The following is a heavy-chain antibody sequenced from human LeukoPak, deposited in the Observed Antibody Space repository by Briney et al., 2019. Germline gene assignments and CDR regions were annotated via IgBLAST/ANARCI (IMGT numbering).Heavy chain of an antibody. CDR2: ISYDGSNK. V-gene: IGHV3-30*03. CDR3: AREREPYSSGWYDYFDY. J-gene: IGHJ4*02. CDR1: GFTFSSYS. D-gene: IGHD6-19*01. Sequence: GGSLRLSCAASGFTFSSYSMNWVRQAPGKGREWVAVISYDGSNKYYADSVKGRFTISRDNSKNTLYLQMNSLRAEDTAVYYCAREREPYSSGWYDYFDYWGQGTLVTVSS.